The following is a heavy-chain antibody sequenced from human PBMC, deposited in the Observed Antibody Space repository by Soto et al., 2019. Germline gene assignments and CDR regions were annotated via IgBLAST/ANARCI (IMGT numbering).Heavy chain of an antibody. CDR3: ARGLWFGELLSFFYFDY. CDR1: GGSISSSSYY. Sequence: SETLSLTCTVSGGSISSSSYYWGWIRQHPGKGLEWIGNIYYSGSTYYNPSLKSRVTISVDTSKNQFSLKLSSVTAADTAVYYCARGLWFGELLSFFYFDYWGQGTLVTVSS. CDR2: IYYSGST. V-gene: IGHV4-31*03. D-gene: IGHD3-10*01. J-gene: IGHJ4*02.